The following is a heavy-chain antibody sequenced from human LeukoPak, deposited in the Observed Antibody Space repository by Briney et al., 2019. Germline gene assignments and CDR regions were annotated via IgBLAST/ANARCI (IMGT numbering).Heavy chain of an antibody. Sequence: SETLSPTCALYGGSFSGYYWSWIRQPPGKGLECIGEINHSGSTNYNPSLKSRVTISLDTSKNQFSLRLRSVTAADTAVYYCARERRVLRFLEWLPYPYYFDYWGQGTLVTVSS. CDR2: INHSGST. D-gene: IGHD3-3*01. J-gene: IGHJ4*02. CDR1: GGSFSGYY. V-gene: IGHV4-34*01. CDR3: ARERRVLRFLEWLPYPYYFDY.